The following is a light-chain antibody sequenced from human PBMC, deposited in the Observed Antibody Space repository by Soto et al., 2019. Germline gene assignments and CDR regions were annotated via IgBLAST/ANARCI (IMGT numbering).Light chain of an antibody. V-gene: IGKV1-39*01. CDR3: QQSYSTPYT. J-gene: IGKJ2*01. CDR2: DAH. CDR1: QNMITY. Sequence: DIPMTQSPISLAASVGDRVNITCRASQNMITYLNWYQQKPGKAPTLLIHDAHNLKRGVPARFSGSGSGTDFTLTISSLQPEDFVTYHCQQSYSTPYTFGHGTKLEIK.